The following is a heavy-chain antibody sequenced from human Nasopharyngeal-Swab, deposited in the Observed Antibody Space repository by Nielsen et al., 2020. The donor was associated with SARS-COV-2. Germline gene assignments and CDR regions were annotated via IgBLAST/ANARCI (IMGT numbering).Heavy chain of an antibody. V-gene: IGHV1-2*06. Sequence: ASVKVSCKASGYTFTDYYMHWVRQAPGQGLEWMGRINPNSGDTNYAQKFQGRVTVTRDTSINTAYMELSSLRSDDTAVYYCARDDWDVPGITGSGPPGGYWGQGTLVTVSS. CDR2: INPNSGDT. D-gene: IGHD6-13*01. CDR3: ARDDWDVPGITGSGPPGGY. J-gene: IGHJ4*02. CDR1: GYTFTDYY.